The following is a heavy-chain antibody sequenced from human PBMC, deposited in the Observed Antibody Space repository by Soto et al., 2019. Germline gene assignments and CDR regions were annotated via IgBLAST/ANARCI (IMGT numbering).Heavy chain of an antibody. CDR2: ISGRGFKK. J-gene: IGHJ5*02. CDR1: GFIFENFG. Sequence: GSLRLSCAASGFIFENFGMSWVRQAPGKGLEWISSISGRGFKKYYADSVKGRFTISRDNSRSTGYLELNNLSAEDTAVHPSPTNHGVELVPLPTVEWFDTWGQGSVVNASS. D-gene: IGHD4-17*01. V-gene: IGHV3-23*01. CDR3: PTNHGVELVPLPTVEWFDT.